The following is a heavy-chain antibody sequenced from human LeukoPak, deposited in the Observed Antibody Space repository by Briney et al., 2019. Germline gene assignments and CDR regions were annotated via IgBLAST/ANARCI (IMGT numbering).Heavy chain of an antibody. J-gene: IGHJ3*02. D-gene: IGHD6-25*01. CDR2: ISAYNGNT. CDR1: GYTFTSYG. V-gene: IGHV1-18*01. CDR3: LCRLHDAFDI. Sequence: ASVKVSCKASGYTFTSYGISCVRQAPGQGLEWMGWISAYNGNTNYAQKLQGRVTMTTDTSTSTAYMELRSLRSDDTAVYYCLCRLHDAFDIWGQGTMVTVSS.